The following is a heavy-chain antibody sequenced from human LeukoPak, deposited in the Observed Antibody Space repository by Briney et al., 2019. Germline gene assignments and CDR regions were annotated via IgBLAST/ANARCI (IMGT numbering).Heavy chain of an antibody. J-gene: IGHJ3*02. CDR1: GYTFTSYI. Sequence: ASVKVSCKASGYTFTSYIISWVRQAPGQGLEWMGRISGYNGNTNYAQKIQGRVTMTTDTSTNTAYMELRSLRSDDTAVYYCARVWDIVIIPAHAFDIWGQGTMVTVSS. D-gene: IGHD2-2*01. CDR2: ISGYNGNT. CDR3: ARVWDIVIIPAHAFDI. V-gene: IGHV1-18*01.